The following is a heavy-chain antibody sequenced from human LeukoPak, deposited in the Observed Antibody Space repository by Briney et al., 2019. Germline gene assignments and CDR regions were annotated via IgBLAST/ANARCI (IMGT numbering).Heavy chain of an antibody. J-gene: IGHJ3*02. CDR3: ARDRTAKIPRAFDI. CDR2: ISSSGGSI. CDR1: GFTFSDYY. V-gene: IGHV3-11*04. D-gene: IGHD5-18*01. Sequence: GGSLRLSCAASGFTFSDYYMSWIRQAPGKGLEWVSYISSSGGSIYYADSVKGRFTISRDNAKNSLYLRMNSLRAEDTAVYYCARDRTAKIPRAFDIWGQGTMVTVSS.